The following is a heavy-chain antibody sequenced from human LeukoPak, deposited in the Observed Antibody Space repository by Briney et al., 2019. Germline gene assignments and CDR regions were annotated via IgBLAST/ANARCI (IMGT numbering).Heavy chain of an antibody. CDR1: GFTFSSYA. V-gene: IGHV3-23*01. CDR2: ISDSSGST. CDR3: AKDLAVITTDAFDI. J-gene: IGHJ3*02. Sequence: PGVSVTLSCAASGFTFSSYAMSWVRQAPGKGLVWFSAISDSSGSTYYAVSVKRRFTISRDNSKNTLYLQMNSLRAEDTAVYYCAKDLAVITTDAFDIWGQGTMVTVSS. D-gene: IGHD4-11*01.